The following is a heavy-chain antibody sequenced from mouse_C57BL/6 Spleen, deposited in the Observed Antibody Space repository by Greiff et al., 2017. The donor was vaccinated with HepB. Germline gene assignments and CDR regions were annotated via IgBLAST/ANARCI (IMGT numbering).Heavy chain of an antibody. Sequence: EVMLVESGGGLVQPGGSLSLSCAASGFTFTDYYMSWVRQPPGKALEWLGFIRNKANGYTTEYSASVKGRFTISRDNSQSILYLQMNALRAKDSATYYCARDMTVESYFDDWGQGTTLTVSS. CDR1: GFTFTDYY. D-gene: IGHD1-1*01. CDR3: ARDMTVESYFDD. J-gene: IGHJ2*01. CDR2: IRNKANGYTT. V-gene: IGHV7-3*01.